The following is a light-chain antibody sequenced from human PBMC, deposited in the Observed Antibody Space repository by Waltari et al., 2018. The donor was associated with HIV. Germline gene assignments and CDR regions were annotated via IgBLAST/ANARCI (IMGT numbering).Light chain of an antibody. CDR2: DVT. Sequence: QSALTHPASVSGSPGQPITISCTGTSSDVGAYVYVSWYQQHPGKAPKRIIYDVTNRPSGVSNRFSGSKSGNTASLTISGLQAEDDADYYCSSYTTSSTLVFGGGTKLTVL. CDR3: SSYTTSSTLV. J-gene: IGLJ2*01. CDR1: SSDVGAYVY. V-gene: IGLV2-14*01.